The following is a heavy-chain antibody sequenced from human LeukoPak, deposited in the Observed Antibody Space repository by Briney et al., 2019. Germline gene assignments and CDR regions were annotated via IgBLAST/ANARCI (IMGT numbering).Heavy chain of an antibody. D-gene: IGHD2-2*01. J-gene: IGHJ3*02. CDR2: ISSSGSTI. CDR3: ARHTIVPRRVTFDI. CDR1: GFTFSDYY. V-gene: IGHV3-11*01. Sequence: GGSLRLSCAASGFTFSDYYMSWIRQAPGKGLEWVSYISSSGSTIYYADSVKGRFTISRDNAKNSLYLQMNSLRAEDTAVYYCARHTIVPRRVTFDIWGQGTMVTVSS.